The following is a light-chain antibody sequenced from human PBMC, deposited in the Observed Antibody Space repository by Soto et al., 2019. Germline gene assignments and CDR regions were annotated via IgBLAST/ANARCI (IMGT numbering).Light chain of an antibody. CDR2: YDT. CDR3: QVWDSSSDHAV. V-gene: IGLV3-21*04. CDR1: NIGSKS. Sequence: SYELTQPPSVSVAPGKTARITCGGNNIGSKSVHWYQQKPGQAPVLVIYYDTDRPSGIPERFSGSNSGNTATLTIIRVEAGDEDDYYCQVWDSSSDHAVFGGGTQLTVL. J-gene: IGLJ7*01.